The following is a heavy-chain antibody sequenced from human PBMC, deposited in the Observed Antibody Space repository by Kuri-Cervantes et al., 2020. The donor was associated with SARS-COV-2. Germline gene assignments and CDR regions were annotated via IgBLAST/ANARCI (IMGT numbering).Heavy chain of an antibody. CDR2: IIPIFGTA. J-gene: IGHJ5*02. Sequence: SVKVSCKASGGTFSSYAIRWVRQAPGQGLEWMGGIIPIFGTANYAQKFQGRVTITADKSTSTAYMELSSLRSEDTAVYYCARGRGIAAAGTSGFVLRTENWFDPWGQGTLVTVSS. D-gene: IGHD6-13*01. CDR3: ARGRGIAAAGTSGFVLRTENWFDP. V-gene: IGHV1-69*06. CDR1: GGTFSSYA.